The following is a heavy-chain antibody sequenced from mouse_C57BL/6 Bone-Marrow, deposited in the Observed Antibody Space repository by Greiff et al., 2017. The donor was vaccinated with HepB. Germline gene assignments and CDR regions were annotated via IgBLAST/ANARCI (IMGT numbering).Heavy chain of an antibody. V-gene: IGHV5-4*01. CDR3: ARDYYYGSSFFAY. CDR2: ISDGGSYT. CDR1: GFTFGSYA. D-gene: IGHD1-1*01. Sequence: EVQLVESGGGLVKPGGSLKLSCAASGFTFGSYAMSWVRQTPEKRLEWVATISDGGSYTYYPDNVKGRFTISRDNAKNNLYLQMSHLKSEDTAMYYCARDYYYGSSFFAYWGQGTLVTVSA. J-gene: IGHJ3*01.